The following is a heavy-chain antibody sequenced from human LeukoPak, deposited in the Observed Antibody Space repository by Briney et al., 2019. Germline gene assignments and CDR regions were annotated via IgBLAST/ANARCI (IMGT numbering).Heavy chain of an antibody. J-gene: IGHJ6*03. CDR2: IRSEANSYAT. CDR1: GFTFSGSA. CDR3: TRHWGTGYYYYYMHV. V-gene: IGHV3-73*01. D-gene: IGHD7-27*01. Sequence: GSLRLSCAASGFTFSGSAMHWVRQASGKGLGWVVRIRSEANSYATAYAASVKGRFTISRDDSKHTAYLQMNSLKTEDTGVYYCTRHWGTGYYYYYMHVWGKGTTVSVSS.